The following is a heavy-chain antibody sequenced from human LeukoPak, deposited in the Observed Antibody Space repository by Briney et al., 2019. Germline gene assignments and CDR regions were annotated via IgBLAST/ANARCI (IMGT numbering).Heavy chain of an antibody. CDR3: ARFSDAFDI. V-gene: IGHV1-69*04. Sequence: ASVKVSCKASGGTLSSYAISWVRQAPGQGLEWMGRIIPILGIANYAQKFRGRVTITADKSTSTAYMELSSLRSEDTAVYYCARFSDAFDIWGQGTMVTVSS. CDR2: IIPILGIA. J-gene: IGHJ3*02. CDR1: GGTLSSYA.